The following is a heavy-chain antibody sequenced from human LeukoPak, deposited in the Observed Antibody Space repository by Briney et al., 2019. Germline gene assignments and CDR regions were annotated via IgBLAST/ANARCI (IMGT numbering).Heavy chain of an antibody. V-gene: IGHV1-18*01. J-gene: IGHJ4*02. CDR3: ARAVDSTMVTPDY. CDR2: ISGYNGNT. CDR1: GYTFTNYG. Sequence: ASVTVSCKTSGYTFTNYGISWVRQAPGQGLEWMGWISGYNGNTKYAQKLQGRVTMTTDTSTRTAYMELRRLRFDDTAVYYCARAVDSTMVTPDYWGQGTLVTVSS. D-gene: IGHD5-18*01.